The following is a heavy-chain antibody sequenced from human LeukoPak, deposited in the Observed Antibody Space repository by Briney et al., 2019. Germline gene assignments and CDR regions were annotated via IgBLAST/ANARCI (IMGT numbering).Heavy chain of an antibody. V-gene: IGHV3-21*01. CDR3: ATFSGRLRDFDY. D-gene: IGHD3-10*01. J-gene: IGHJ4*02. Sequence: GGSLRLSCTGSGFTFSTYSMNWVRQAPGKGLEWVSSISPSSSYIYYADSVKGRFTISRDNANNSLYLQMNNLGAEDTAVYYCATFSGRLRDFDYWGQGILVTVSS. CDR1: GFTFSTYS. CDR2: ISPSSSYI.